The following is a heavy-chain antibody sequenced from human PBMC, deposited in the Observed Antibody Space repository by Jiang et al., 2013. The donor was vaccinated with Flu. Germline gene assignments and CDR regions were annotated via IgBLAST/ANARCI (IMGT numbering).Heavy chain of an antibody. V-gene: IGHV4-34*01. D-gene: IGHD4-23*01. CDR2: INQSGST. CDR1: GGSVSGYY. CDR3: ARGAIVAIRRSRMYFDF. Sequence: LLKPSETLSLTCAVYGGSVSGYYWVWIRQPPGKGLEWIGEINQSGSTNYNASLRSRVTISLDTSKKQFSLKLTSVTAADTAVYFCARGAIVAIRRSRMYFDFWGQGSQVTVSS. J-gene: IGHJ4*02.